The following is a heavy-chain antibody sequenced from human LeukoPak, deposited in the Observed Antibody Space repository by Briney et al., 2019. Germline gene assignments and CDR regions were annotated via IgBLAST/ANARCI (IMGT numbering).Heavy chain of an antibody. Sequence: GGSLRLSCAASGFTFSSYSMSWVRQAPGKGLEWVANIKQDGSEKYYVDSVKGRFTISRDNAKNSLYLQMNSLRAEDTAVYYCARDAEMATTTFDYWGQGTLVTVSS. D-gene: IGHD5-24*01. CDR3: ARDAEMATTTFDY. J-gene: IGHJ4*02. CDR2: IKQDGSEK. V-gene: IGHV3-7*01. CDR1: GFTFSSYS.